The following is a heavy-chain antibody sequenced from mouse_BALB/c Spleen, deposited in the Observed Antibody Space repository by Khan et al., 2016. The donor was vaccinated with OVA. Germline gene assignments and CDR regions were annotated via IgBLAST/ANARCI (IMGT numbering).Heavy chain of an antibody. CDR2: IWRGGSS. CDR3: ARNYDNDDGIAY. CDR1: GFSLTNYG. Sequence: QVQLKQSGPGLVQPSQCLSITCTVSGFSLTNYGVHWIRQSPGKGLEWLGVIWRGGSSDYDATFISRLSICKANSKCQAFFIMNSLQANDTAIYYCARNYDNDDGIAYWGQGTLVTVS. V-gene: IGHV2-2*02. D-gene: IGHD2-4*01. J-gene: IGHJ3*01.